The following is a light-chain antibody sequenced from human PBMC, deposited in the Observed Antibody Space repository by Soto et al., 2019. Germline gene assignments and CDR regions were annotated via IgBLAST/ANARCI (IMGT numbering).Light chain of an antibody. CDR2: AAS. CDR1: QGISSN. CDR3: QQLNSYPIT. Sequence: DIQLTQSPSFLAASVGDRVTIPCRASQGISSNLAWYQQKPGKAPKLLIYAASTLQSGVPSRFSGSGSGTEFTLTISSLQPEDSATYYCQQLNSYPITFGPGTRLEIK. J-gene: IGKJ5*01. V-gene: IGKV1-9*01.